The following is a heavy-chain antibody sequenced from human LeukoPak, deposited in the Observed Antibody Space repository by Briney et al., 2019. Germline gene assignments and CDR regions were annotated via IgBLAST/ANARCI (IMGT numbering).Heavy chain of an antibody. CDR1: GGTISSSNW. CDR3: ARGGSRYYFDS. J-gene: IGHJ4*02. D-gene: IGHD1-26*01. V-gene: IGHV4-4*02. Sequence: SETLSLTCAVSGGTISSSNWWRGIREPPGKVLEWIGEIYHSGGTNYDPSLKSRVTITVDKSKNPVYLKLSSVTAADTAVYYCARGGSRYYFDSWGQGTLVTVSS. CDR2: IYHSGGT.